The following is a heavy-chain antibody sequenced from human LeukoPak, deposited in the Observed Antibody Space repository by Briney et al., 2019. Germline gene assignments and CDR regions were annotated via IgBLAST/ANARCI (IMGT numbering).Heavy chain of an antibody. D-gene: IGHD3-22*01. Sequence: ASVKVSCKASGYTFTSYGISWVRQAPGQGLEWMGWISAYNGNTNYAQKFQGRVTMTRDTSISTAYMELSRLRSDDTAVYYCARENDSSGYYGDYWGQGTLVTVSS. V-gene: IGHV1-18*01. CDR3: ARENDSSGYYGDY. CDR2: ISAYNGNT. J-gene: IGHJ4*02. CDR1: GYTFTSYG.